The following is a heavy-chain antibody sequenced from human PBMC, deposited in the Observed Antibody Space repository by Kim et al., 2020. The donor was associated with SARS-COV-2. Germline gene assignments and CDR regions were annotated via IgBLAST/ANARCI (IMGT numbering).Heavy chain of an antibody. CDR2: IYYSGRT. V-gene: IGHV4-31*03. CDR1: GDSISSGGYY. D-gene: IGHD3-16*01. CDR3: AMGTRLRPLGYYFDY. Sequence: SETLSLTCTVSGDSISSGGYYWSWIRQHTGKDLEWIGYIYYSGRTYYNPSLKSRVTISVDTSKNQFSLKLSSVTAADTAVYYCAMGTRLRPLGYYFDYWGPGTLVTVS. J-gene: IGHJ4*02.